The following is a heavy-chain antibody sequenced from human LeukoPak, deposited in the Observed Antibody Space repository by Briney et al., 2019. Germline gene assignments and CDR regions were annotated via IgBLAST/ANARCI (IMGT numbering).Heavy chain of an antibody. J-gene: IGHJ4*02. D-gene: IGHD3-22*01. CDR3: AREYYDSSGIDY. Sequence: SETLSLTCTVSGGSISSYYWSWIRQPPGKGLGWIGYIYYSGSTNYNPSLKSRVTISVDTSMNQFSLKLSSVTAADTAVYYCAREYYDSSGIDYWGQGTLVTVSS. V-gene: IGHV4-59*01. CDR2: IYYSGST. CDR1: GGSISSYY.